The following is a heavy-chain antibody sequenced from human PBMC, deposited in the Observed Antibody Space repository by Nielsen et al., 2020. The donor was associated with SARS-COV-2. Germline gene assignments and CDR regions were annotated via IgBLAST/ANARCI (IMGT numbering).Heavy chain of an antibody. J-gene: IGHJ4*02. CDR2: ISYDGSNK. CDR3: AKDLDY. V-gene: IGHV3-30*18. CDR1: GFTFSSYG. Sequence: GESLKISCAASGFTFSSYGMHWVRQAPGKGLEWVAVISYDGSNKYYADSVKGRFTISRDNSKNTLYLQMNSLRGEDTAVYYCAKDLDYWGQGTLVTVSS.